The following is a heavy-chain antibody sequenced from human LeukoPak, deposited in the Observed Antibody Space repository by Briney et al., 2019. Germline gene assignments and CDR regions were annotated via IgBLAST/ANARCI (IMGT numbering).Heavy chain of an antibody. CDR3: ARDRGTWNDDGFDY. CDR1: GGSISSYY. V-gene: IGHV4-4*07. J-gene: IGHJ4*02. D-gene: IGHD1-1*01. CDR2: IYISGST. Sequence: PSETLSLTCTVSGGSISSYYWSWIRQPAGKGLEWIGRIYISGSTNYNPPLKSRVTMSVDTSKNQFSLKLSSVTAADTAVYYCARDRGTWNDDGFDYWGQGTLVTVSS.